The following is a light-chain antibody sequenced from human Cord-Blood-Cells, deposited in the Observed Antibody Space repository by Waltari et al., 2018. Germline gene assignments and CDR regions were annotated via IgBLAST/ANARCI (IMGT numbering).Light chain of an antibody. CDR2: QDS. CDR1: KLGDKY. J-gene: IGLJ2*01. Sequence: SYELTQPPSVSVSPGQTASITCSGDKLGDKYACWYQQKPGQSPVLVIYQDSKRPSGIPGRVFGSKSGNTATLTISGTQTMDEADYYGQAWDSSTADVVFGGWTKLTVL. CDR3: QAWDSSTADVV. V-gene: IGLV3-1*01.